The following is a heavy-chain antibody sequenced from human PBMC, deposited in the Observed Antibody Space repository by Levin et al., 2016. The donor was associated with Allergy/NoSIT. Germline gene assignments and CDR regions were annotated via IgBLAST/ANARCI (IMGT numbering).Heavy chain of an antibody. CDR3: ARTPDRGLGPVGYFDL. Sequence: ASVKVSCKASGYTFTGYYMHWVRQAPGQGLEWMGWINPNSGGTNYAQKFQGRVTMTRDTSISTAYMELSRLRSDDTAVYYCARTPDRGLGPVGYFDLWGRGTLVTVSS. CDR1: GYTFTGYY. D-gene: IGHD3-22*01. V-gene: IGHV1-2*02. J-gene: IGHJ2*01. CDR2: INPNSGGT.